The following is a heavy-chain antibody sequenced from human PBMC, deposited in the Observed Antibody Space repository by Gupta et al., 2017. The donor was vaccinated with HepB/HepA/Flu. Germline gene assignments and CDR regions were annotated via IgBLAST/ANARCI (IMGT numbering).Heavy chain of an antibody. CDR1: GDSISSSVW. Sequence: QVQLQESGPGLVKPSGPLSLTCAVSGDSISSSVWWTWVRQSPGKGLEWIAEIHHSGSTNYNPSLKSRVTISVDKPKNQFSLWLSSVTAADTAVYYCARIRYCDDDCFSFDYWGQGTLGTVSS. D-gene: IGHD2-21*02. V-gene: IGHV4-4*02. J-gene: IGHJ4*02. CDR2: IHHSGST. CDR3: ARIRYCDDDCFSFDY.